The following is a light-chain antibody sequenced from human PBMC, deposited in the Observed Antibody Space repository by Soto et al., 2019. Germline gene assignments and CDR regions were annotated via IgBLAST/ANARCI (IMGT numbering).Light chain of an antibody. CDR3: QQYNNWPPLT. V-gene: IGKV3-15*01. Sequence: EIVMTQSPATLSVSPGERATLSCRASQSVSSNLAWYQQKPGQAPRLLIYGASTRATGIQTRFSGSGSGTEFTLTIGSLQSEDFAVYYCQQYNNWPPLTFGGGTKVEIK. J-gene: IGKJ4*01. CDR1: QSVSSN. CDR2: GAS.